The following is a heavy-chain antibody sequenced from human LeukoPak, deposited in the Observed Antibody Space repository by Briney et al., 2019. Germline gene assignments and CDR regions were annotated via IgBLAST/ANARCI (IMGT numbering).Heavy chain of an antibody. J-gene: IGHJ4*02. CDR2: INQDGREK. V-gene: IGHV3-7*05. CDR1: GFIFSSSW. CDR3: TSVSLSGISDH. Sequence: GGSLRLSCASSGFIFSSSWMDWVRQAPGKGLEGVANINQDGREKYFVDSVKGRFTTSSNNDENSLYLQMNSLRADDTAVYYCTSVSLSGISDHWGQGTLVTVSS. D-gene: IGHD5/OR15-5a*01.